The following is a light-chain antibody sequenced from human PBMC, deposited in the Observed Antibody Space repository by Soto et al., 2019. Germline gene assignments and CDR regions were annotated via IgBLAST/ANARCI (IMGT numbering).Light chain of an antibody. CDR3: CSYAGTYTLWV. Sequence: QSVLTQPPSVSGAPGQTVTISCTGSGSNIGATYDVHWYQQLPGTAPKLLIWGNTNRPSGVPDRFSGSKSGNTASLTISGLQAEDEADYYCCSYAGTYTLWVFGGGTKLTVL. V-gene: IGLV1-40*01. J-gene: IGLJ3*02. CDR1: GSNIGATYD. CDR2: GNT.